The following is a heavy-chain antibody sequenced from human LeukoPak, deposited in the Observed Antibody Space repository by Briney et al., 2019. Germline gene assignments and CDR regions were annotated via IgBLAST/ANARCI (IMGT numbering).Heavy chain of an antibody. J-gene: IGHJ4*02. CDR2: ISYDGSNK. CDR1: GFTFSSYA. D-gene: IGHD6-19*01. V-gene: IGHV3-30*04. CDR3: ARARFASSGWYYFDY. Sequence: PGGSLRLSCAASGFTFSSYAMHWVRQAPGKGLEWVAVISYDGSNKYYADSVKGRFTISRDNSKNTLYLQMNSLRAEDTAVYYCARARFASSGWYYFDYWGQGTLVTVSS.